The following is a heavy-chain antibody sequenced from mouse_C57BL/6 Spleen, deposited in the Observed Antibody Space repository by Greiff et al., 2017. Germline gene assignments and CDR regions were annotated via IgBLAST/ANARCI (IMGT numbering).Heavy chain of an antibody. CDR1: GFTFSSYG. CDR3: ARRGTGSAWFAY. V-gene: IGHV5-6*02. J-gene: IGHJ3*01. CDR2: ISSGGSYT. Sequence: EVMLVESGGDLVKPGGSLKLSCAASGFTFSSYGMSWVRQTPDKRLEWVATISSGGSYTYYPDSVKGRFPISRDNAKNTLYLQMSSLKSEDTAMYYCARRGTGSAWFAYWGQGTLVTVSA. D-gene: IGHD4-1*01.